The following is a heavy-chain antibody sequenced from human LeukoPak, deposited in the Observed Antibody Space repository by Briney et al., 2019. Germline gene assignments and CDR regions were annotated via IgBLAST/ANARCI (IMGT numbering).Heavy chain of an antibody. CDR1: GFMFSDSW. D-gene: IGHD4-11*01. CDR2: IKSDGSYT. V-gene: IGHV3-74*01. J-gene: IGHJ4*02. CDR3: AKSTTVTTQQRGYFDY. Sequence: PGGSLRLSCAASGFMFSDSWMHWVRRAPGKGLEWVSRIKSDGSYTDHVDSVKGRFTISRDNPKNTLYLQMNSLRPEDTAVYYCAKSTTVTTQQRGYFDYWGRGTLVTVSS.